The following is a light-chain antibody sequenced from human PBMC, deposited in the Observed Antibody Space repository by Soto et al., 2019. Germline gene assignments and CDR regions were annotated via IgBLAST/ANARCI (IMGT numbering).Light chain of an antibody. CDR2: DAS. V-gene: IGKV1-5*01. J-gene: IGKJ2*01. CDR3: QQYNSLMYT. Sequence: DIQMTQSPSTLSASVGGRVTITCRASQSISSWLAWYQQKPGKAPKLLIYDASSLESGVPSRFSGSGSGTEFTLTISSLQPDDFATYYCQQYNSLMYTFGQGTKVDIK. CDR1: QSISSW.